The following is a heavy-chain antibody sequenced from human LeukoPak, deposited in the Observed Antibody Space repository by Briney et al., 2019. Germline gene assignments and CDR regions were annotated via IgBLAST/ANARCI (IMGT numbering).Heavy chain of an antibody. D-gene: IGHD3-10*01. Sequence: GGSLRLSCAASGFTFSSYWMSWVRQAPGKGLEWVANIKQDGSEKYYVDSVKGRFTISRDNAKNSLYLQMNSLRAEDTAVYYCARTQYYGPRNYFDYWGQGTLVTVSS. CDR2: IKQDGSEK. CDR1: GFTFSSYW. J-gene: IGHJ4*02. V-gene: IGHV3-7*01. CDR3: ARTQYYGPRNYFDY.